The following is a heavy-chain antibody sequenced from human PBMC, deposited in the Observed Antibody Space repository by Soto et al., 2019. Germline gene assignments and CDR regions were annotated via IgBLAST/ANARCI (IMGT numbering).Heavy chain of an antibody. CDR3: ASPTVTPHYGMDV. CDR1: GFTFSDYY. D-gene: IGHD4-17*01. V-gene: IGHV3-11*01. CDR2: ISSSGSTI. Sequence: QVQLVESGGGLVKPGGSLRLSCAASGFTFSDYYMSWIRQAPGKGLEWVSYISSSGSTIYYADSVKGRFTISRDNAKNSWYLEMNSLGAGDTAVYYCASPTVTPHYGMDVWGQGATVTVSS. J-gene: IGHJ6*02.